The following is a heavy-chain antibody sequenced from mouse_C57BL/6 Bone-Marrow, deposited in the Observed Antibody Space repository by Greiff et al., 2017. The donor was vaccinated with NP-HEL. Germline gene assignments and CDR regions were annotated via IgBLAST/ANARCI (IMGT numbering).Heavy chain of an antibody. CDR3: ARTTVVATRYFDV. Sequence: VKLVESGPGLVQPSQSLSITCTVSGFSLTSYGVHWVRQSPGKGLEWLGVIWSGGSTDYNAAFISRLSISKDNSKSQVFFKMNSLQADDTAIYYCARTTVVATRYFDVWGTGTTVTVSS. CDR2: IWSGGST. J-gene: IGHJ1*03. V-gene: IGHV2-2*01. D-gene: IGHD1-1*01. CDR1: GFSLTSYG.